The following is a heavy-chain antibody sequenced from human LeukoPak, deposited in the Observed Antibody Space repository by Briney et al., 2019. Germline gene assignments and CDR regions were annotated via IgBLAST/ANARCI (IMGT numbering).Heavy chain of an antibody. J-gene: IGHJ6*03. CDR2: ISWDGGST. Sequence: PGGSLRLSCAASGFTFDDYAMHWVRHAPGKGLEWVSLISWDGGSTYYTDSVKGRFTISRDNSKNSLYLQMNSLRAEDTALYYCAKALRPYYYYMDVWGKGTTVTVSS. CDR3: AKALRPYYYYMDV. V-gene: IGHV3-43D*03. D-gene: IGHD4-17*01. CDR1: GFTFDDYA.